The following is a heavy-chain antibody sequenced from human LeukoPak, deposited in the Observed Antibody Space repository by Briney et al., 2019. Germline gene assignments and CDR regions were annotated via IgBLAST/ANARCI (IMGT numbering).Heavy chain of an antibody. J-gene: IGHJ4*02. CDR1: GYTFTGYY. CDR2: INPNSGGT. Sequence: ASVKVSCKASGYTFTGYYMHWVRQAPGQGLEWMGWINPNSGGTKYAQKFQGRVTMTRDTSISTAYMELRRLGYDDTAVYYCARGRDWNPWVVDYWGQGTLVTVSS. D-gene: IGHD1-1*01. CDR3: ARGRDWNPWVVDY. V-gene: IGHV1-2*02.